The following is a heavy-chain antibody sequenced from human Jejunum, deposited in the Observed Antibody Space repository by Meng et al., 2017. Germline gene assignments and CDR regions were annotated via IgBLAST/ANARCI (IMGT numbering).Heavy chain of an antibody. D-gene: IGHD4-17*01. V-gene: IGHV4-34*01. CDR3: ARALGAYGDSGFAY. CDR2: ISHSGST. CDR1: GGSLKDFY. Sequence: VQLEQGGGGLLRPSEALTLPCAVCGGSLKDFYWTWIREPPGKGLEWIGEISHSGSTNYSPSLKSRVTISVDRSQNQLSLRLTSVSGTDTAVYFCARALGAYGDSGFAYWGQGALVTVSS. J-gene: IGHJ4*02.